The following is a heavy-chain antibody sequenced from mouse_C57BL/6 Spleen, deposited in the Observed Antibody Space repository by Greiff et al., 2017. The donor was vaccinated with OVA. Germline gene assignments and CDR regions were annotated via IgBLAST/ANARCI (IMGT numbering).Heavy chain of an antibody. V-gene: IGHV1-50*01. Sequence: QVQLQQPGAELVKPGASVKLSCKASGYTFTSFWMQWVKQRPGQGLEWIGEIDPSDSYTNYNQKFKGKATLTVDTSSSTAYMQLSSLTSEASAVYYGARRGRSYAMDYGVQGTPVPVSS. CDR1: GYTFTSFW. D-gene: IGHD3-3*01. CDR2: IDPSDSYT. J-gene: IGHJ4*01. CDR3: ARRGRSYAMDY.